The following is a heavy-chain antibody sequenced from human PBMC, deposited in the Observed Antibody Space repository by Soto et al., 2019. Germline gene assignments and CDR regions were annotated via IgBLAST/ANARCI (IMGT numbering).Heavy chain of an antibody. CDR1: GYTLTELS. CDR3: ATDRALATPRIYYFDY. V-gene: IGHV1-24*01. J-gene: IGHJ4*02. CDR2: FDPEDGET. Sequence: QVQLVQSGAEVKKPGASVKVSCKVSGYTLTELSMHWVRQAPGKGLEWLGGFDPEDGETIYEQKFQGRVTITEDTYTDTAYMELSSLRSEDTDVYYCATDRALATPRIYYFDYWGQGTLVTVSS. D-gene: IGHD1-26*01.